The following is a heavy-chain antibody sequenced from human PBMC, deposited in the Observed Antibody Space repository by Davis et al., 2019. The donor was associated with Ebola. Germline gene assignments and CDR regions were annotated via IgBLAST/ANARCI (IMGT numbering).Heavy chain of an antibody. J-gene: IGHJ4*02. CDR1: GFTLSRYA. Sequence: PGGSLTLSCAASGFTLSRYAMSWVRPAPVKGLPWFSTISGSGGPTDYADSVKGRFTISRDNSKNTLYLQMNSLRAEDTAVYYCVKFFLGIGSDYWGQGTLVTVSS. D-gene: IGHD1-26*01. CDR2: ISGSGGPT. V-gene: IGHV3-23*01. CDR3: VKFFLGIGSDY.